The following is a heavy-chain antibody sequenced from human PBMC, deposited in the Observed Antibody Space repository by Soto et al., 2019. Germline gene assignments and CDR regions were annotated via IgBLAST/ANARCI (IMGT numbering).Heavy chain of an antibody. Sequence: ASVKVSCKASGYTFTSYAIGWVRQAPGQGLEWMGWISGYNGNSNYAQNFQGRVTMTTDTSTSTAYMELRSLRSDDTAVYYCARDIVVVVAATPELVRYDYWGQGTQVTVSS. CDR2: ISGYNGNS. D-gene: IGHD2-15*01. V-gene: IGHV1-18*01. J-gene: IGHJ4*02. CDR1: GYTFTSYA. CDR3: ARDIVVVVAATPELVRYDY.